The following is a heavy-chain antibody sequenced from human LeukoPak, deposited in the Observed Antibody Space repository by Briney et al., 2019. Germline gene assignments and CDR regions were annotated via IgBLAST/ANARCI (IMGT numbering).Heavy chain of an antibody. Sequence: QAGGSLRLSCAASGLIFSKYGMHWVRQTPGKGLEWVSAISGSGGSTYYADSVKGRFTISRDNSKNTLYLQMNSLRAEDTAVCYCARTYSSSWGIIDYWGQGTLVTVSS. J-gene: IGHJ4*02. V-gene: IGHV3-23*01. CDR2: ISGSGGST. CDR1: GLIFSKYG. CDR3: ARTYSSSWGIIDY. D-gene: IGHD2-2*01.